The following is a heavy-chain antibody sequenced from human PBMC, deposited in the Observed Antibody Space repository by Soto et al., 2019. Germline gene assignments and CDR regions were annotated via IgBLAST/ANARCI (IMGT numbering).Heavy chain of an antibody. CDR2: IYHSGST. D-gene: IGHD3-22*01. Sequence: TLSLTCAVSGGSISSGGYSWSWIRQPPGKGLEWIGYIYHSGSTYYNPSLKSRVTISVDRSKNQFSLKLSSVTAADTAVYYCARESITMMTRGTFDYWGQGTLVTVSS. J-gene: IGHJ4*02. CDR1: GGSISSGGYS. CDR3: ARESITMMTRGTFDY. V-gene: IGHV4-30-2*01.